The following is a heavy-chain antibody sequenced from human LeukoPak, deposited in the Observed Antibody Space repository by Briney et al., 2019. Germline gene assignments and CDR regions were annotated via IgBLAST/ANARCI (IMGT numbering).Heavy chain of an antibody. D-gene: IGHD6-19*01. Sequence: GRSLRLSCAASGFTFSSYAMHWVRQAPGKGLEWVAVISYDGSNKYYADSVKGRFTISRDNSKNTLYLQMNSLRAEDTAVYYCARQAVAGPANWFDPWGQGTLVTVSS. CDR1: GFTFSSYA. CDR3: ARQAVAGPANWFDP. V-gene: IGHV3-30-3*02. CDR2: ISYDGSNK. J-gene: IGHJ5*02.